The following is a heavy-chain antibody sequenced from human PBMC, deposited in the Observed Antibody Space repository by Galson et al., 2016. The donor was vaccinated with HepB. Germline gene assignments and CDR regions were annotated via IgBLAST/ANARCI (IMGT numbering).Heavy chain of an antibody. CDR3: ARVRIAVAENSYFFDS. CDR2: IYYSGGST. CDR1: GVSLSSYY. V-gene: IGHV4-59*01. D-gene: IGHD6-19*01. J-gene: IGHJ4*02. Sequence: SETLSLTCTVSGVSLSSYYWSWIRQPLGKGLEWIGYIYYSGGSTNYNPSLKSRVTISVDPLKNQFSLKLSSVTAADTAVYFCARVRIAVAENSYFFDSWGRGTLVTVSS.